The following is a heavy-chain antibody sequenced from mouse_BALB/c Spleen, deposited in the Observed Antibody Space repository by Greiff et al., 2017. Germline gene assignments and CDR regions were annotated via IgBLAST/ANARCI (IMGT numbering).Heavy chain of an antibody. CDR2: ISYSGST. CDR1: GYSITSDYA. J-gene: IGHJ3*01. CDR3: ASPRWFAY. V-gene: IGHV3-2*02. Sequence: EVHLVESGPGLVKPSQSLSLTCTVTGYSITSDYAWNWIRQFPGNKLEWMGYISYSGSTSYNPSLKSRISITRDTSKNQFFLQLNSVTTEDTATYYCASPRWFAYWGQGTLVTVSA.